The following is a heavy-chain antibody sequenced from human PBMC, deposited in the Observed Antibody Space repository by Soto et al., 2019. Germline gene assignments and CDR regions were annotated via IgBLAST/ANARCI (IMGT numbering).Heavy chain of an antibody. Sequence: GASLKVSCKASGYTFTSYGISWVRQAPGQGLEWMGWISAYNGNTNYAQKLQGRVTMTTDTSTSTAYMELRSLRSDVTAVYYCAKIAAAGHRLPYYYYGMDVWGQGITVTVSS. D-gene: IGHD6-13*01. CDR3: AKIAAAGHRLPYYYYGMDV. J-gene: IGHJ6*02. CDR2: ISAYNGNT. V-gene: IGHV1-18*01. CDR1: GYTFTSYG.